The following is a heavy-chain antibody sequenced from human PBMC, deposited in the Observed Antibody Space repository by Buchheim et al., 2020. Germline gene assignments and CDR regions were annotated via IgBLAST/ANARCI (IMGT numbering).Heavy chain of an antibody. CDR1: GGSISSYY. CDR3: ARFGNDFWSGPTYYYGMDV. J-gene: IGHJ6*02. CDR2: IYYSGST. V-gene: IGHV4-59*01. D-gene: IGHD3-3*01. Sequence: QVQLQESGPGLVKPSETLSLTCTVSGGSISSYYWSWIRQPPGKGLEWIGYIYYSGSTNYNPSLKSRVTISVATSKNQFSLKLSSVTAADTAVYYCARFGNDFWSGPTYYYGMDVWGQGTT.